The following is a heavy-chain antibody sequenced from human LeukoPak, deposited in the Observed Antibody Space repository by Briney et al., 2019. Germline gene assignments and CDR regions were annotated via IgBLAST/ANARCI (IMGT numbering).Heavy chain of an antibody. CDR1: GFTFSSYG. CDR3: AREWDAFDI. V-gene: IGHV3-33*08. CDR2: IWYDGRNK. Sequence: GGSLRLSCAASGFTFSSYGMHWVRQAPGKGLEWVAVIWYDGRNKYYAHSVKGRLTISRDSSKNTLYLQMISLRAEDTAVYYCAREWDAFDIWGQGTKVTVSS. J-gene: IGHJ3*02.